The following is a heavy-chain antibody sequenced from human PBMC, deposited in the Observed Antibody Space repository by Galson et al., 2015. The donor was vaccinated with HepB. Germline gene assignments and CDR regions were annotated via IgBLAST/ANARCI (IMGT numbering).Heavy chain of an antibody. J-gene: IGHJ6*02. D-gene: IGHD3-10*01. CDR2: IWYDGSNK. CDR1: GFTFSSYG. CDR3: AREPYYYGSGRYYYYYGMDV. Sequence: SLRLSCAASGFTFSSYGMHWVRQAPGKGLEWVAVIWYDGSNKYYADSVKGRFTISRDNSKNTLYLQMNSLRAEDTAVYYCAREPYYYGSGRYYYYYGMDVWGQGTTVTVSS. V-gene: IGHV3-33*08.